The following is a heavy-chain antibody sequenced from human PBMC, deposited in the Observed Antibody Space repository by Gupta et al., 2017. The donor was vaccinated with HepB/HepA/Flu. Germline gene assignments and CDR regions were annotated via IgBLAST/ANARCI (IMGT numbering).Heavy chain of an antibody. CDR3: ARVAQFWPTYYFDY. V-gene: IGHV3-11*01. D-gene: IGHD2-21*01. J-gene: IGHJ4*02. Sequence: QVQLVASGGGLVKPGGSLRLSCAASGFTFSAYYMSWVRQAPGKRLEWVAYIGSGGVTKYYADSVRGRFTVSRDNAKNSLYLQVNSLSADDTAVYYCARVAQFWPTYYFDYWGRGTLVTVSS. CDR1: GFTFSAYY. CDR2: IGSGGVTK.